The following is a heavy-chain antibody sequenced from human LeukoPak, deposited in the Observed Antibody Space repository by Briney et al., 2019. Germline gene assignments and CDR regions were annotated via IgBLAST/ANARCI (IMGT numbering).Heavy chain of an antibody. CDR3: ARPRTVTTRFAPIDY. D-gene: IGHD4-17*01. Sequence: GGSLRLSCAASGFTVSSNYMSWVRQAPGKGLEWVSVIYSGGSTYYADSVKGRFTISRDNSKNTLYLQMNSLRAEDTAVYYCARPRTVTTRFAPIDYWGQGTLVTVSS. J-gene: IGHJ4*02. CDR2: IYSGGST. CDR1: GFTVSSNY. V-gene: IGHV3-53*01.